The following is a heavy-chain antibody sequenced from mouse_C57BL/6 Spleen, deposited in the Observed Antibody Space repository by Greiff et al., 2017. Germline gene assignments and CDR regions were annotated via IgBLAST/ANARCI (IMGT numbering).Heavy chain of an antibody. CDR2: IHPSDSDT. CDR1: GYTFTSYW. J-gene: IGHJ3*01. CDR3: AMEGYDYDGAWFAY. Sequence: QVQLQQPGAELVKPGASVKVSCKASGYTFTSYWMHWVKQRPGQGLEWIGRIHPSDSDTNYNQKFKGKATLTVDKSSSTAYMQLSSLTSEDSAVYYCAMEGYDYDGAWFAYWGQGTLVTVSA. V-gene: IGHV1-74*01. D-gene: IGHD2-4*01.